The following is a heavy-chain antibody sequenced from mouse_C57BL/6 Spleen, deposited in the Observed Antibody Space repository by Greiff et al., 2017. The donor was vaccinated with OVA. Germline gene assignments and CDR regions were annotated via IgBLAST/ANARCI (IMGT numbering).Heavy chain of an antibody. D-gene: IGHD2-3*01. J-gene: IGHJ2*01. Sequence: VQGVESGAELVKPGASVKISCKASGYAFSSYWMNWVKQRPGKGLEWIGQIYPGDGDTNYNGKFKGKATLTADKSSSTAYMQLSSLTSEDSAVYFCARTPIYDGYYFDYWGQGTTLTVSS. V-gene: IGHV1-80*01. CDR1: GYAFSSYW. CDR3: ARTPIYDGYYFDY. CDR2: IYPGDGDT.